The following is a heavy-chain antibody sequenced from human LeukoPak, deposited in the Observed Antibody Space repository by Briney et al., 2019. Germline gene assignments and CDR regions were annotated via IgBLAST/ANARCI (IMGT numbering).Heavy chain of an antibody. CDR2: IIPIFGTA. CDR3: ARDAHYGDYVPFLFDAFDI. J-gene: IGHJ3*02. D-gene: IGHD4-17*01. CDR1: GGTFSSYA. Sequence: GASVKVSCKASGGTFSSYAISWVRQAPGQGLEWMGGIIPIFGTANYAQKFQGRVTITADESTSTAYMELSSLRSEDTAVYYCARDAHYGDYVPFLFDAFDIWGQGTMVTVSS. V-gene: IGHV1-69*13.